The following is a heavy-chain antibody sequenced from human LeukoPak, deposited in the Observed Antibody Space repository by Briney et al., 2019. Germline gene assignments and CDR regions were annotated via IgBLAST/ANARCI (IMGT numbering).Heavy chain of an antibody. CDR1: GGSISSSSYY. V-gene: IGHV4-39*07. D-gene: IGHD3-22*01. Sequence: SETLSLTCTVSGGSISSSSYYWGWIRQPPGKGLEWIGSIYYSGSTYYNPSLKSRVTISVDTSKNQFSLKLSSVTDADTAVYYCAIRGIRYDSSGYRFDYWGQGTLVTVSS. CDR3: AIRGIRYDSSGYRFDY. J-gene: IGHJ4*02. CDR2: IYYSGST.